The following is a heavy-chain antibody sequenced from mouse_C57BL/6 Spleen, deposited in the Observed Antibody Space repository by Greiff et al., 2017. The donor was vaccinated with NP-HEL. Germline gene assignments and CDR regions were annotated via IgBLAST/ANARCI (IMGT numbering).Heavy chain of an antibody. Sequence: VQLQQSGPELVKPGASVKISCKASGYSFTGYYMNWVKQSPEKSLEWIGEINPSTGGTTYNQKFKAKATLTVDKSSSTAYMQLKSLTSEDSAVYYCARSGVYYSKYYYAMDYWGQGTSVTVSS. V-gene: IGHV1-42*01. CDR1: GYSFTGYY. D-gene: IGHD2-5*01. J-gene: IGHJ4*01. CDR2: INPSTGGT. CDR3: ARSGVYYSKYYYAMDY.